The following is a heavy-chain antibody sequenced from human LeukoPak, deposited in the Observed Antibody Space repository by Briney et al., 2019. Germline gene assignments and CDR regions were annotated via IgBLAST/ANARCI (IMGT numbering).Heavy chain of an antibody. CDR1: GGSFSGYY. J-gene: IGHJ4*02. Sequence: SETLSLTCAVYGGSFSGYYWSWIRKPPGKGLEWIGEINHRGSTNYNPSLKSRVTISVDTSKNQFSLKLSSVTAADTAVYYCAREKRIGGYSYGWAYYFDYWGQGTLVTVSS. CDR3: AREKRIGGYSYGWAYYFDY. D-gene: IGHD5-18*01. V-gene: IGHV4-34*01. CDR2: INHRGST.